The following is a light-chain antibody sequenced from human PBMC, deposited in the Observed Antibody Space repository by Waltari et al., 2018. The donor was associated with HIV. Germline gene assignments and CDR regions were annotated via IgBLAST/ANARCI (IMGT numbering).Light chain of an antibody. V-gene: IGLV2-14*03. CDR3: GSYTTTSTLGV. J-gene: IGLJ2*01. CDR1: SSDVGAYDY. Sequence: QSALTQPAPVSGSPGQSITISCIGSSSDVGAYDYVSWYQHHPGKAPKLLIYDVTHRPSGISARFSGSKSGNTASLTISGLQADDEADYYCGSYTTTSTLGVFGGGTKLTVL. CDR2: DVT.